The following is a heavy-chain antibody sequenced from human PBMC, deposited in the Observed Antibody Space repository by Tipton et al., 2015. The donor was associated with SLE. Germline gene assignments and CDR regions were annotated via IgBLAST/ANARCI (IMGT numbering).Heavy chain of an antibody. CDR1: GYTFTNYY. D-gene: IGHD6-6*01. CDR3: ARSSENYGMDV. Sequence: QVQLVQSGAEVKKPGASVKLSCKASGYTFTNYYMHWVRQAPGQGLEWMGIINHSDGYTRFAQKFQDRVTMTRDTSTSTVYIDLSSLRSEDTAVYYCARSSENYGMDVGSQGTTVTVSS. V-gene: IGHV1-46*01. CDR2: INHSDGYT. J-gene: IGHJ6*02.